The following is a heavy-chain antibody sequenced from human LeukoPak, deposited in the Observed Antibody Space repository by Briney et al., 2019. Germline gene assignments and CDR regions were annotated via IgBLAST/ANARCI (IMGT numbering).Heavy chain of an antibody. V-gene: IGHV4-59*01. D-gene: IGHD6-19*01. CDR2: IYYSGST. J-gene: IGHJ3*02. CDR1: GGSISSYY. Sequence: PSETLSLTCTVSGGSISSYYWSWIRQPPGKGLEWLGYIYYSGSTNYNPSLKSRVTISVDTSKNQFSLKLSSVTAADTAVYYCARAGTSGWIYDAFDIWGQGTMVTVSS. CDR3: ARAGTSGWIYDAFDI.